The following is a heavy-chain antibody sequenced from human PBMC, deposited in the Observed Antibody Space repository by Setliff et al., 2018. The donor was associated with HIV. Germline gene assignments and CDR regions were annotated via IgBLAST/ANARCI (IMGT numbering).Heavy chain of an antibody. D-gene: IGHD6-6*01. Sequence: ETLSLTCTVSGGSFIGSSFQSTWIRQTPGKGLEWVSSISSSSSYIYYADSVKGRFTISRDNAKNSLYLQMNSLRAEDTAVYYCARDMAPGIAARTDYWGQGTLVTVSS. CDR2: ISSSSSYI. CDR1: GGSFIGSS. V-gene: IGHV3-21*01. CDR3: ARDMAPGIAARTDY. J-gene: IGHJ4*02.